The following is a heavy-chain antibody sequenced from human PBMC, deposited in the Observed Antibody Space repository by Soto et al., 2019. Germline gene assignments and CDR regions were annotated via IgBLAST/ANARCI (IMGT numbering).Heavy chain of an antibody. V-gene: IGHV1-69*02. CDR2: IIPILGIA. Sequence: QVQLVQSGAEVKKPGSSVKVSCKASGGTFSSYTISWVRQAPGQGLEWMGRIIPILGIANYAQKFQGRVTITADKSTSTAYMGLSSLRSEDTAVYYCAGWLQSASAFDIWGQGTMVTFSS. D-gene: IGHD5-12*01. CDR3: AGWLQSASAFDI. CDR1: GGTFSSYT. J-gene: IGHJ3*02.